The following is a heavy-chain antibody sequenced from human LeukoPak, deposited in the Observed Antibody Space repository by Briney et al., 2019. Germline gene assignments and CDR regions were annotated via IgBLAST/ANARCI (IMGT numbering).Heavy chain of an antibody. V-gene: IGHV1-18*01. CDR1: GYTFTSYG. CDR3: ARDKGSIAARPLLFDY. CDR2: ISAYNGNT. D-gene: IGHD6-6*01. Sequence: ASVKVSCKASGYTFTSYGISWVRQAPGQGLEWMGWISAYNGNTNYAQKLQGRVTMTRDMSTSTVYKELSSLRSEDTAVYYCARDKGSIAARPLLFDYWGQGTLVTVSS. J-gene: IGHJ4*02.